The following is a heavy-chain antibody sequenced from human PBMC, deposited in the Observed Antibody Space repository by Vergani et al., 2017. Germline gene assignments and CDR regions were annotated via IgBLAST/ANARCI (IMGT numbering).Heavy chain of an antibody. D-gene: IGHD6-13*01. CDR1: GFTFSGSA. CDR3: TTVWGSSPFDY. V-gene: IGHV3-73*02. CDR2: IRSKANSYAT. J-gene: IGHJ4*02. Sequence: EVQLVESGGGLVQPGGYLKLSCAASGFTFSGSAMHWVRQASGKGLEWVGRIRSKANSYATAYAASVKGRFTISRDDSKSTLYLQMNSLKTEDTAVYYCTTVWGSSPFDYWGQGTLVTVSS.